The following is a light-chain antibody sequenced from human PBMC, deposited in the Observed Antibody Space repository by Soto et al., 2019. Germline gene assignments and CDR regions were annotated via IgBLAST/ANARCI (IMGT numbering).Light chain of an antibody. J-gene: IGKJ1*01. CDR2: GAS. Sequence: EIVLTQSPGTLSLSPGERATLSCRASQSVSSSLLAWYQQKPGQAPRLLIYGASSRATGIPDRLSGSGSGTDFTLTISRLEPEDFAVYYCQQFGSWWTFGQGTKVDIK. V-gene: IGKV3-20*01. CDR3: QQFGSWWT. CDR1: QSVSSSL.